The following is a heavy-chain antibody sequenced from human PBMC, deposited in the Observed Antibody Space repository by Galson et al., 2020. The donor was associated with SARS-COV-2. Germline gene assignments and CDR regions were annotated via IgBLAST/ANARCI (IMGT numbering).Heavy chain of an antibody. V-gene: IGHV4-34*01. CDR2: VNHSGST. CDR3: ARGLDGTGRFNGWDY. Sequence: SETLSLTFAVYGGSFSGYFWSWIRQPPGKGLEWIGEVNHSGSTNYNPSLKSRVTISVDTSKNQFSLKLSSLTAADTAVYYCARGLDGTGRFNGWDYWGQGTLVTVSS. CDR1: GGSFSGYF. J-gene: IGHJ4*02. D-gene: IGHD2-8*02.